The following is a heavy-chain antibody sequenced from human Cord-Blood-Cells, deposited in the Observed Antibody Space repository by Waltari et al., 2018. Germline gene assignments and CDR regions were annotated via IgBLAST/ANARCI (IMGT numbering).Heavy chain of an antibody. D-gene: IGHD3-10*01. CDR1: GGTFSSYA. J-gene: IGHJ3*02. V-gene: IGHV1-69*01. Sequence: QVQLVQSGAEVKKPGSSVKVSCKASGGTFSSYAISWVRQAPGQGLEWMGGIIPILGTANYAQKCQGRVTITAYESTSTAYMELSSLRSEDTAVYYCASTGITMVQGDDAFDIWGQGTMVTVSS. CDR3: ASTGITMVQGDDAFDI. CDR2: IIPILGTA.